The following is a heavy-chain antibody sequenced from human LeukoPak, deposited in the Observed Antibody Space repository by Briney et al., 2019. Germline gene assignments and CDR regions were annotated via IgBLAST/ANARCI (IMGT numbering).Heavy chain of an antibody. CDR2: INHSGST. CDR3: ARAIVAGTAPFLDY. V-gene: IGHV4-34*01. D-gene: IGHD6-19*01. J-gene: IGHJ4*02. CDR1: GGSFSGYY. Sequence: PSETLSLTCAVYGGSFSGYYWSWIRQPPGKGLEWIGEINHSGSTNYNPSLKSRVTISVDTSKNQFSLKLSSVTAADTAVYYCARAIVAGTAPFLDYWGQGTLVTVSS.